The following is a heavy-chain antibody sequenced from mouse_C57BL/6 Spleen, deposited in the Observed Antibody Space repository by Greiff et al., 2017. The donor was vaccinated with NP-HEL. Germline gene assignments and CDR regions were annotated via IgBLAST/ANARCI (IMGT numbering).Heavy chain of an antibody. CDR2: ISYSGST. V-gene: IGHV3-1*01. CDR1: GYSITSGYD. Sequence: VQLKESGPGMVKPSQSLSLTCTVTGYSITSGYDWHWIRHFPGNKLEWMGYISYSGSTNYNPSLKSRISITHDTSKNHFFLKLNSVTTEDTATYYCARGLRRGGFAYWGQGTLVTVSA. CDR3: ARGLRRGGFAY. D-gene: IGHD2-4*01. J-gene: IGHJ3*01.